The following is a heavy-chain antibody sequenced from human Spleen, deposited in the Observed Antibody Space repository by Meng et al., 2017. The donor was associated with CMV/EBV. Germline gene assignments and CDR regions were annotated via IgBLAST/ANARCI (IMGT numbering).Heavy chain of an antibody. CDR3: ARAPYYFGI. CDR2: VNWNSDNI. V-gene: IGHV3-9*01. J-gene: IGHJ4*02. D-gene: IGHD3-10*01. Sequence: GGSLRLSCAASGFTFDDYAMHWVRQAPGKGLEWVSGVNWNSDNIAYADSVKGRFTISRDNAKNSLYLQMNSLRAEDTAVYYCARAPYYFGIWGQGTLVTVSS. CDR1: GFTFDDYA.